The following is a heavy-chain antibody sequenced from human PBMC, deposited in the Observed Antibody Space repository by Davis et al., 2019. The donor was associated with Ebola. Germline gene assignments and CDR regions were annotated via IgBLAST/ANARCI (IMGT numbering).Heavy chain of an antibody. V-gene: IGHV3-30*02. CDR1: GFTFSSYG. Sequence: PGGSLRLSCAASGFTFSSYGMHWVRQAPGKGLEWVAFIRYDGSNKYYADSVKGRFTISRDNSKNTLYLQMNSLRAEDTAVYYCARGELRPGYCSGGSCPRGDYWGQGTLVTVSS. J-gene: IGHJ4*02. CDR3: ARGELRPGYCSGGSCPRGDY. CDR2: IRYDGSNK. D-gene: IGHD2-15*01.